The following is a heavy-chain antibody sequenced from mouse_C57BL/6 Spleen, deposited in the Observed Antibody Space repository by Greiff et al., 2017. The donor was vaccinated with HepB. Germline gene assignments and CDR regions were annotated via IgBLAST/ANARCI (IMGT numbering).Heavy chain of an antibody. CDR2: IYPGNSDT. D-gene: IGHD2-4*01. CDR3: TRDYDGLYYFDY. Sequence: EVQLQQSGTVLARPGASVKMSCKTSGYTFTSYWMHWVKQRPGQGLEWIGAIYPGNSDTSYNQKFKGKAKLTAVTSASTAYMELSSLTNEDSVVYYCTRDYDGLYYFDYWGQGTTLTVSS. V-gene: IGHV1-5*01. J-gene: IGHJ2*01. CDR1: GYTFTSYW.